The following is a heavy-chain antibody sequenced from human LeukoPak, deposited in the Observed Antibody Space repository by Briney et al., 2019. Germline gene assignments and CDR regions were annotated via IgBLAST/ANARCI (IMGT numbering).Heavy chain of an antibody. CDR1: GGSISSYY. V-gene: IGHV4-4*07. J-gene: IGHJ3*02. CDR3: ARDRLSSGYYQPDAFDI. D-gene: IGHD3-22*01. CDR2: IYTSGST. Sequence: SETLYLTCTVSGGSISSYYWSWIRQPAGKGLEWIGRIYTSGSTNYNPSLKSRVTMSVDTSKNQFSLKLSSVTAADTAVYYCARDRLSSGYYQPDAFDIWGQGTMVTVSS.